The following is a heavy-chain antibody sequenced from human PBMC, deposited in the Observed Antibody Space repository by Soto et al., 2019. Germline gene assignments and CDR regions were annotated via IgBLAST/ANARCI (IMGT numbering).Heavy chain of an antibody. CDR3: ARQYGFLSGYYDGRGNWFDP. J-gene: IGHJ5*02. V-gene: IGHV4-39*01. D-gene: IGHD3-3*01. CDR2: IYYRGST. Sequence: QLQLQESGPGLVKPSETLSLTCTVSGGSISSSSYYWGWIRQPPGKGLEWIGSIYYRGSTYYNPSLKSRVTISVDTSKHHFSLKLCAVTAADTAVYYCARQYGFLSGYYDGRGNWFDPWGQGTLVTVSS. CDR1: GGSISSSSYY.